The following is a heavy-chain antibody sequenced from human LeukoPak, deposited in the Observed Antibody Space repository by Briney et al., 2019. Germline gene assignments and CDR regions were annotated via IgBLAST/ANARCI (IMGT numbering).Heavy chain of an antibody. CDR1: GGSITSYY. D-gene: IGHD1-26*01. CDR3: AKHVRYRGGYFDY. J-gene: IGHJ4*02. Sequence: SETLSLTCTVSGGSITSYYWSWIRQPPGKGLEWIGYIYYSGSTNYNPSLKSRVIISVDTSKNQFSLKLSSVTAVDTAVYYCAKHVRYRGGYFDYWGQGTLVTVSS. CDR2: IYYSGST. V-gene: IGHV4-59*08.